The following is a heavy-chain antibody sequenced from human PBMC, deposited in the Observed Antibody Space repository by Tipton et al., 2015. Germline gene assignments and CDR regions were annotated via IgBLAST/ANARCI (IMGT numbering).Heavy chain of an antibody. Sequence: SLRLSCAASGFTFSSYWMRWVRQAPGKGLEWVANIKEDGSEKYYVDSVKGRFTISRDNAKDSLYLQMNSLRAEDTAVYYCARESRPLEDYYYGLDVWGQGTTVTVSS. V-gene: IGHV3-7*01. CDR2: IKEDGSEK. J-gene: IGHJ6*02. D-gene: IGHD1-1*01. CDR3: ARESRPLEDYYYGLDV. CDR1: GFTFSSYW.